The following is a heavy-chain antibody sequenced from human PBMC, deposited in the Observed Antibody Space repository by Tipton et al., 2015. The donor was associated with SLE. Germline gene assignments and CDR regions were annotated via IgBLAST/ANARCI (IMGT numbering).Heavy chain of an antibody. D-gene: IGHD3-3*01. V-gene: IGHV3-7*03. CDR2: IKQDGSEK. CDR1: GFTFSGYW. Sequence: SLRLSCAASGFTFSGYWMSWVRQAPGKGLEWVANIKQDGSEKYYVDSVKGRFTISRDNAKNSLYLQMNRLRAEDTAVYYCARDGGPEDGMDVWGQGTTVTISS. CDR3: ARDGGPEDGMDV. J-gene: IGHJ6*02.